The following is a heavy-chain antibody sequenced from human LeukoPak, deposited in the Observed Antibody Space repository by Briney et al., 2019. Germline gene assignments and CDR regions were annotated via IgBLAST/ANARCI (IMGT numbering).Heavy chain of an antibody. CDR1: GYTFTSYA. V-gene: IGHV1-3*01. J-gene: IGHJ5*02. Sequence: ASVKVSCKASGYTFTSYAMHWVRQAPGQRLEWMGWINAGNGNTKYSQKFQGRVTITRDTSASTAYMELSSLRSEDTAVYYCARDPAVDTAMVTGWFDPWGQGTLVIVSS. CDR3: ARDPAVDTAMVTGWFDP. CDR2: INAGNGNT. D-gene: IGHD5-18*01.